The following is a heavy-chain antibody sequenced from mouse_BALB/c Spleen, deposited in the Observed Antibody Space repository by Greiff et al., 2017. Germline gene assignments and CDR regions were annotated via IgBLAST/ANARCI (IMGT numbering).Heavy chain of an antibody. V-gene: IGHV1-54*01. D-gene: IGHD2-3*01. Sequence: VQLQQSGAELVRPGTSVKVSCKASGYAFTNYLIEWVKQRPGQGLEWIGVINPGSGGTNYNEKFKGKATLTADKSSSTAYMQLSSLTSDDSAVYFCARGIYDGSFDYWGQGTTLTVSS. J-gene: IGHJ2*01. CDR1: GYAFTNYL. CDR3: ARGIYDGSFDY. CDR2: INPGSGGT.